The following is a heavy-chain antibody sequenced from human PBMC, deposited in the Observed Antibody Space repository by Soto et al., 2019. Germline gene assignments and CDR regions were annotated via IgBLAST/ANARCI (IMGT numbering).Heavy chain of an antibody. CDR2: ISGSSGST. D-gene: IGHD3-16*01. J-gene: IGHJ4*02. CDR1: GFTFSSYA. CDR3: AKLNVKNPSAYQPTPVDY. V-gene: IGHV3-23*01. Sequence: GGSLRLSCAASGFTFSSYAMSWVRQAPGKGLEWVSGISGSSGSTYYTDSVKGRFTISRDNSKNTLYLQMNSLRAEDTAIYYCAKLNVKNPSAYQPTPVDYWGQGTLVTVSS.